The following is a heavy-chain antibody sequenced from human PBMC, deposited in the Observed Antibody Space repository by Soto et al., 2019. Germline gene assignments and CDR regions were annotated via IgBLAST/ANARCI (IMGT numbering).Heavy chain of an antibody. Sequence: PSETLSLTCSVSGDSISNSRFYWAWIRQPPGEGLEWIGSIYHTGNAYYNPSLKSRVPIFVDTSKNQFSLKLTSVTAADTALYYCARDYFDSSDYTTNWFDPWGQGALVTVSS. V-gene: IGHV4-39*01. J-gene: IGHJ5*02. CDR2: IYHTGNA. CDR3: ARDYFDSSDYTTNWFDP. D-gene: IGHD3-22*01. CDR1: GDSISNSRFY.